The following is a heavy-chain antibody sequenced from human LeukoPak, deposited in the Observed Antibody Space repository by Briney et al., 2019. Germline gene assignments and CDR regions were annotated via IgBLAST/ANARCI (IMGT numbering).Heavy chain of an antibody. CDR1: GGSISSYY. Sequence: SETLSLTCTVSGGSISSYYWSWIRQPPGKGLEWIGYIYYSGSTNYNPSLKSRVTISVDTSKNQFSLKLSSVTAADTAVYYCARLKYYDFWSGYYSGASSAYYFDYWGQGTLVTVSS. V-gene: IGHV4-59*08. J-gene: IGHJ4*02. D-gene: IGHD3-3*01. CDR3: ARLKYYDFWSGYYSGASSAYYFDY. CDR2: IYYSGST.